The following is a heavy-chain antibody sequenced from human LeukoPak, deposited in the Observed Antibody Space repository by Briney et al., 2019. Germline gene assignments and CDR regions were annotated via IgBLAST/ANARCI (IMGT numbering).Heavy chain of an antibody. Sequence: ASVKVSCKASGYTFTSYGISWVRQAPGQGLEWMGWISAYNGNTNYAQKLQGRVTMTTDTSTSTAYMELRSLRSDDTAVYYCARDPVFEVIPGDYGGSSSVPYYFDYWGQGTLVTVSS. D-gene: IGHD4-23*01. J-gene: IGHJ4*02. CDR3: ARDPVFEVIPGDYGGSSSVPYYFDY. CDR1: GYTFTSYG. CDR2: ISAYNGNT. V-gene: IGHV1-18*01.